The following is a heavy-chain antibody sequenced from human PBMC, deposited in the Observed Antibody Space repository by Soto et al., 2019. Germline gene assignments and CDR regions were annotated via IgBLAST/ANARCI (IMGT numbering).Heavy chain of an antibody. CDR1: GFTFSSYA. V-gene: IGHV3-64D*06. D-gene: IGHD6-13*01. CDR2: ISSNGGST. Sequence: GGSLRLSCAASGFTFSSYAMHWVRQAPGKGLEYVSAISSNGGSTYYADSVKGRFTISRDNSKNTLYLQMSSLRAEDTAVYYCVKDIRRYSSSWYDSDYYGMDVWGQGTTVTVSS. J-gene: IGHJ6*02. CDR3: VKDIRRYSSSWYDSDYYGMDV.